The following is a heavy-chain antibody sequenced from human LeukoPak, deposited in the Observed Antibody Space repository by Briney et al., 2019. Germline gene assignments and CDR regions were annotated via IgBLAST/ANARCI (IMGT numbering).Heavy chain of an antibody. CDR3: AKGYSSSWSFDY. D-gene: IGHD6-13*01. CDR2: ISYDGSNK. Sequence: PGGSLRLSCAASGFTFSSYGMHWVRQAPGKGLEWVAVISYDGSNKYYADSVKGRFTISRDNSKNTLYLQMNSLRAEDTAVYYCAKGYSSSWSFDYWGQGTLVTVPS. V-gene: IGHV3-30*18. CDR1: GFTFSSYG. J-gene: IGHJ4*02.